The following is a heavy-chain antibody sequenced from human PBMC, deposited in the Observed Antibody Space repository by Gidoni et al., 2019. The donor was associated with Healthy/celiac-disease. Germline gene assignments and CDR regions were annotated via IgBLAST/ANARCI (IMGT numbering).Heavy chain of an antibody. CDR3: ARASWEVVPLFDY. J-gene: IGHJ4*02. V-gene: IGHV4-31*03. CDR2: IYYSGST. CDR1: GGSISSGGYY. D-gene: IGHD2-2*01. Sequence: QVQLQESGPGLVKPSQTLYLTCTVPGGSISSGGYYWSWIRQHPGKGLEWIGYIYYSGSTYYTPSLKSRVTISVDTSKNQFSLKLSSVTAADTAVYYCARASWEVVPLFDYWGQGTLVTVSS.